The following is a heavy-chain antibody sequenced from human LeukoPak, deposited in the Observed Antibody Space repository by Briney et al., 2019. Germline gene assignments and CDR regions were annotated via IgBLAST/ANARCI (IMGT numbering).Heavy chain of an antibody. CDR2: ILHSGST. V-gene: IGHV4-30-2*01. J-gene: IGHJ4*02. CDR3: ARTRDFWSAYFDY. D-gene: IGHD3-3*01. CDR1: GVSITSDTYY. Sequence: PSQTLSLTCAVSGVSITSDTYYWSWIRQPPGKGLEWIGYILHSGSTYHNPSLKSRVTILVDTSKNQFSLKLSSVIAADTAVYFCARTRDFWSAYFDYWGQGILATVSS.